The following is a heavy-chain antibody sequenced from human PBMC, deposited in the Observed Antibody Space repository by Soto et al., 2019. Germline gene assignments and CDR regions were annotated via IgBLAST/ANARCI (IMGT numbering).Heavy chain of an antibody. CDR3: ARDPGYSYGYN. CDR1: GYTFSRYT. CDR2: LTSGNGNT. Sequence: ASVKVSCKTSGYTFSRYTLHWVRQAPGQGLEWMGWLTSGNGNTKYSREFRGRVTFTRDTSASTAYMELSSLRSEDTAVYYCARDPGYSYGYNWGQGTLVTVSS. V-gene: IGHV1-3*01. J-gene: IGHJ4*02. D-gene: IGHD5-18*01.